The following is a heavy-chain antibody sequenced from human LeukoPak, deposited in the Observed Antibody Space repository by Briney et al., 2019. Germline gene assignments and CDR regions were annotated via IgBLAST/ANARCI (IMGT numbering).Heavy chain of an antibody. D-gene: IGHD6-13*01. CDR3: ARGGRQSVSKAKKSSSWFSNWFDP. V-gene: IGHV1-8*01. Sequence: ASVKVSCKASGYTFTSYDINWVRQATGQGLEWMGWMNPNSGNTGYAQKFQGRVNMTRNTSISTGYMELSSLGSEDTAVYYCARGGRQSVSKAKKSSSWFSNWFDPWGQGTLVTVSS. CDR1: GYTFTSYD. CDR2: MNPNSGNT. J-gene: IGHJ5*02.